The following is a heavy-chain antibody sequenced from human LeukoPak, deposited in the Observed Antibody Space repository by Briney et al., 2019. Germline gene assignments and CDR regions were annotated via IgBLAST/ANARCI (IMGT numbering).Heavy chain of an antibody. Sequence: AGGSLRLSCAASRFTFSRYWMHWVRQAPGKGLVWVSRINSDGISTSYADSVKGRFTISRDNAKNTLYLQMNSLRAEDTAVYHCAKDPTFYNYWGQGTLVTVSS. V-gene: IGHV3-74*01. CDR3: AKDPTFYNY. J-gene: IGHJ4*02. CDR1: RFTFSRYW. CDR2: INSDGIST. D-gene: IGHD3-10*01.